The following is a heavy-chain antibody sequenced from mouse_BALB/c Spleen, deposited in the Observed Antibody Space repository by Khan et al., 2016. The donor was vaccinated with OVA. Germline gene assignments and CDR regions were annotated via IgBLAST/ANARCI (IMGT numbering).Heavy chain of an antibody. Sequence: VQLKESGPDLVKPSQSLSLTCTVTGYSITSGYNWHWIRQFPGNKLEWIGYIHFSGSTSYNPSLKSRISITRDPSKNQFFLQLNSVTTEDTSTXYCAGGFPTYWGQGTLVTVSA. V-gene: IGHV3-1*02. CDR2: IHFSGST. CDR3: AGGFPTY. J-gene: IGHJ3*01. CDR1: GYSITSGYN.